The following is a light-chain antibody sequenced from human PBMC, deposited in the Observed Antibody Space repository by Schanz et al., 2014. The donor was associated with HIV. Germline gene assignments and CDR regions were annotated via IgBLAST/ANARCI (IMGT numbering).Light chain of an antibody. V-gene: IGLV2-8*01. J-gene: IGLJ2*01. CDR3: SSYTGSNIVV. CDR2: EVT. Sequence: QSVLTQPPSASGSPGQSVTISCTGTSSDVGAFNFVSWYQQHPGKAPKLMIYEVTKRPSGVPDRFSGSKSGDTASLTVSGLQAEDEADYYCSSYTGSNIVVLGGGTKLTVL. CDR1: SSDVGAFNF.